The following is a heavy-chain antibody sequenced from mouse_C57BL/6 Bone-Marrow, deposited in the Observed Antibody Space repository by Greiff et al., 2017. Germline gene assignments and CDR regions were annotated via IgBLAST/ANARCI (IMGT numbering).Heavy chain of an antibody. J-gene: IGHJ3*01. CDR2: IYPGSGST. V-gene: IGHV1-55*01. CDR3: ARRGYSNWFAY. Sequence: QVQLQQSGAELVKPGASVKMSCKASGYTFTSYWITWVKQRPGQGLEWIGDIYPGSGSTNYNEKFKSTATLTVDTSSSTAYMQLSSLTSEDSAVYYCARRGYSNWFAYWGQGTLVTVSA. D-gene: IGHD2-5*01. CDR1: GYTFTSYW.